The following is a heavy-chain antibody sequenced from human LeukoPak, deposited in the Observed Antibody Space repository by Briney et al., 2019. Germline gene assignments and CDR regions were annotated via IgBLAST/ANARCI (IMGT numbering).Heavy chain of an antibody. V-gene: IGHV3-73*01. CDR1: GFTFSSYG. CDR2: IRSTANGYAT. Sequence: PGGSLRLSCAASGFTFSSYGMSWVRQASGKGLEWVGRIRSTANGYATAYAASVKGRFTISRDDSKNTAYLQMDSLKTEDTAVYYCTGNYYGSGSYADFDYWGQGTLVTVSS. CDR3: TGNYYGSGSYADFDY. D-gene: IGHD3-10*01. J-gene: IGHJ4*02.